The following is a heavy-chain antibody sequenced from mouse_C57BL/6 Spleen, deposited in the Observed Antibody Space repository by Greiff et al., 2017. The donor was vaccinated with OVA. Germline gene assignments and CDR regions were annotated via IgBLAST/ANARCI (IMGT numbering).Heavy chain of an antibody. D-gene: IGHD4-1*01. Sequence: QVQLQQPGAELVKPGASVTMSCKASGYTFTSYWITWVKQRPGQGLEWIGDIYPGSGSTNYNEKFKSKATLTVDPSYSTAYMQLSSLTSKDSAVYYCARWWSNWPYFDYWGQGTTLTVSS. CDR1: GYTFTSYW. CDR3: ARWWSNWPYFDY. CDR2: IYPGSGST. V-gene: IGHV1-55*01. J-gene: IGHJ2*01.